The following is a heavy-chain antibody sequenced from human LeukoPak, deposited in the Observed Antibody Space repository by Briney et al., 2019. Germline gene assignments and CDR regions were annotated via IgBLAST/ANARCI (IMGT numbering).Heavy chain of an antibody. CDR3: ASCLSYYYDTSGHQVRDAFDI. CDR1: GGSFSGYY. Sequence: PSETLSLTCAVYGGSFSGYYWSWIRQPPGKGLEWIGEINHSGNTGYNPSLKSRVTISVDTSKNQFSLKLSSVTAADTAVYYCASCLSYYYDTSGHQVRDAFDIWGQGTMVTVSS. CDR2: INHSGNT. V-gene: IGHV4-34*01. J-gene: IGHJ3*02. D-gene: IGHD3-22*01.